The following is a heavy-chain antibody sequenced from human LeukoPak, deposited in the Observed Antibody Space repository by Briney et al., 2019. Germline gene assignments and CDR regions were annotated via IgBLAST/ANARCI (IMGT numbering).Heavy chain of an antibody. CDR2: INTNTGNP. Sequence: ASVKVSCKASGYTFTSYGISWVRQAPGQGLEWMGWINTNTGNPTYAQGFTGRFVFSLDTSVSTAYLQISSLKAEDTAVYYCVRDTLRFDYWGQGTLVTVSS. J-gene: IGHJ4*02. CDR1: GYTFTSYG. CDR3: VRDTLRFDY. D-gene: IGHD2/OR15-2a*01. V-gene: IGHV7-4-1*02.